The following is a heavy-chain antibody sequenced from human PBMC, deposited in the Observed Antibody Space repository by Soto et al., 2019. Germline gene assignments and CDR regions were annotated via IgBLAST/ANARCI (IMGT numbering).Heavy chain of an antibody. CDR1: GFTFSDEN. CDR2: ISGGGSYI. D-gene: IGHD2-2*01. V-gene: IGHV3-21*06. CDR3: ARDSDCHSTSCFFPPHV. J-gene: IGHJ6*02. Sequence: GGSLRLSCSASGFTFSDENMSWVRQVPGKGLEWVSGISGGGSYIFYADSVQGRFSISRDSPKNSLFLEMNSLRVEDTAVYYCARDSDCHSTSCFFPPHVWGQGTTVTVS.